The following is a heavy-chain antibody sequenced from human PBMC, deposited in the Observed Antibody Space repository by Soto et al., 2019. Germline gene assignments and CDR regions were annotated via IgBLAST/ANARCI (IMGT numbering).Heavy chain of an antibody. CDR2: ISAYNGNT. J-gene: IGHJ4*02. CDR1: GDTCTSDG. CDR3: ARVGWELLSYSDY. V-gene: IGHV1-18*01. D-gene: IGHD1-26*01. Sequence: ASVKVSCKASGDTCTSDGISWVRQAPGQGREWRGWISAYNGNTNYAQPLQGRVTMTTATSTSTAYMELRSLRSDDTAVYYCARVGWELLSYSDYWGQGTLVTVSS.